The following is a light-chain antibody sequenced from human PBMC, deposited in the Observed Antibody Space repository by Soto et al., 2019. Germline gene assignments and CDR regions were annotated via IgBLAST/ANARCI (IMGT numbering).Light chain of an antibody. J-gene: IGKJ1*01. CDR1: QSVSSTY. V-gene: IGKV3-20*01. CDR3: QQYGSPWT. CDR2: GAS. Sequence: EIVLTQSPGTLSLSPGERATLSCRASQSVSSTYLAWYQQKPGQAPRLLIYGASSRATGIPDRFSGSGSGTDFTLTLSRLEPEDFAVYYCQQYGSPWTFGHGTKVEIK.